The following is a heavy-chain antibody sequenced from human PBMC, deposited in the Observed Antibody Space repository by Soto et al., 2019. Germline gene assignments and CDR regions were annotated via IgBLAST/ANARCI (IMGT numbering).Heavy chain of an antibody. CDR1: GGTFSSYA. D-gene: IGHD6-6*01. CDR3: AREGRAYSSSSGQYYFDY. Sequence: QVQLVQSGAEVQKPGSSVKVSCKASGGTFSSYAISWVRQAPGQGLEWMGGIIPIFGTANYAQKFQGRVTITADESTSTAYMELSSLRSEDTAVYYCAREGRAYSSSSGQYYFDYWGQGTLVTVSS. V-gene: IGHV1-69*01. J-gene: IGHJ4*02. CDR2: IIPIFGTA.